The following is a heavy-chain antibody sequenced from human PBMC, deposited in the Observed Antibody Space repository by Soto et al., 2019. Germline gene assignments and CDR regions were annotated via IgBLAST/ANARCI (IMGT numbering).Heavy chain of an antibody. J-gene: IGHJ5*02. Sequence: LSLTCSVSGGSISSYYWNWIRQAPGKGLEWIGYISNSGTSYYNPSLRGRVTISADTSKNRFSLKMTSVTAADTAVYFCARERFTMTGGVITTAWFDPWGPGTRVTVSS. CDR2: ISNSGTS. CDR1: GGSISSYY. D-gene: IGHD3-16*02. V-gene: IGHV4-59*01. CDR3: ARERFTMTGGVITTAWFDP.